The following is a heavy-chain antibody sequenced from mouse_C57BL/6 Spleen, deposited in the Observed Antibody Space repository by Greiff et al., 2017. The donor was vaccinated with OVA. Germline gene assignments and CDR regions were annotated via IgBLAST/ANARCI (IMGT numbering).Heavy chain of an antibody. CDR1: GFTFSNYW. J-gene: IGHJ4*01. CDR3: TLLLHAMDY. D-gene: IGHD1-1*01. Sequence: EVKLMESGGGLVQPGGSMKLSCVASGFTFSNYWMNWVRQSPEKGLEWVAQIRLKSDNYATHYAESVKGRFTISRDDSKSSVYLQMNNLRAEDTGIYYCTLLLHAMDYWGQGTSVTVSS. V-gene: IGHV6-3*01. CDR2: IRLKSDNYAT.